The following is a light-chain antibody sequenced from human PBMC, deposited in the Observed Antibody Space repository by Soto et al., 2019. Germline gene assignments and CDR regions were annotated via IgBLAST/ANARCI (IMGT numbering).Light chain of an antibody. V-gene: IGLV1-51*01. J-gene: IGLJ3*02. CDR1: NSNVGNNY. CDR2: DNG. CDR3: ATWDSSLSAGV. Sequence: QSVLTQPPSVSAAPGQKVSISCAGGNSNVGNNYVSWYQHLPGTAPTLLIYDNGKRPSGIPDRFSGSKSGTSATLGITGLQTGDEANYYCATWDSSLSAGVFGGGTKLTVL.